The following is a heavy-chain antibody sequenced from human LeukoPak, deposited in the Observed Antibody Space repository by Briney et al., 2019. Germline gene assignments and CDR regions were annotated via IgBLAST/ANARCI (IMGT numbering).Heavy chain of an antibody. D-gene: IGHD1/OR15-1a*01. Sequence: SETLSLTCTVSGGSISSYYWSWIRQPPGKGLEWIGYIYYSGSTNYNPSLKSRVTISVDTSKNQFSLKLSSVTAADTAVYYRARENEQNFDYWGQGALVTVSS. CDR3: ARENEQNFDY. CDR1: GGSISSYY. J-gene: IGHJ4*02. CDR2: IYYSGST. V-gene: IGHV4-59*01.